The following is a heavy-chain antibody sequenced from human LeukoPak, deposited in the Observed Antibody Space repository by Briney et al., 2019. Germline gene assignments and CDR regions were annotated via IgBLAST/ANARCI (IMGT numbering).Heavy chain of an antibody. J-gene: IGHJ4*02. CDR3: AKDRFPGIVGATAGY. D-gene: IGHD1-26*01. CDR2: ISYDGSNK. Sequence: GGSLRLSCAASGFTFSSYGMHWVRQVPGKGLEWVAVISYDGSNKYYADSVKGRFTISRDNSKNTLYLQMNSLRAEDTAVYYCAKDRFPGIVGATAGYWGQGTLVTVSS. V-gene: IGHV3-30*18. CDR1: GFTFSSYG.